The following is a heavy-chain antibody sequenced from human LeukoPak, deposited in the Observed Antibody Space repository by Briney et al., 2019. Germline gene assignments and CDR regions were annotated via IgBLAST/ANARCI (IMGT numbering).Heavy chain of an antibody. CDR1: GGSLSPYY. V-gene: IGHV4-59*08. J-gene: IGHJ1*01. Sequence: SETLSLTCTVSGGSLSPYYWTWIRKPPGKGLEWIGYIYHTGTTRYNPSLNSRVTISVETSKNQFSLRLNPVTAADTAIYYCARLDSGDHGNIPHWGQGTLVIVSS. CDR3: ARLDSGDHGNIPH. D-gene: IGHD1-26*01. CDR2: IYHTGTT.